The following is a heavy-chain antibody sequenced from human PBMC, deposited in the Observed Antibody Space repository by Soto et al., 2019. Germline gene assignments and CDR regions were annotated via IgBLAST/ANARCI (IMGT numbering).Heavy chain of an antibody. Sequence: SETLSLTCSVSGGSISSSSHYWGWIRQPPGKGLEWIGYIFYSGSTYYNPSLKSRVTMSVDTSKNQFSLKLSSVTAADTAVYYCARVRYFDWLFDYWGQGTLVTVSS. J-gene: IGHJ4*02. V-gene: IGHV4-39*07. D-gene: IGHD3-9*01. CDR3: ARVRYFDWLFDY. CDR2: IFYSGST. CDR1: GGSISSSSHY.